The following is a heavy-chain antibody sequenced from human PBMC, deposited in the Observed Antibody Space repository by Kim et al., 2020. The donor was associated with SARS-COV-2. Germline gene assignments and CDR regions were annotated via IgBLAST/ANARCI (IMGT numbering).Heavy chain of an antibody. CDR3: ATDLSKVGATAFDI. D-gene: IGHD1-26*01. Sequence: AKKFQGRVTMTEDTSTDTAYMELSSLRSEDTAVYYCATDLSKVGATAFDIWGQGTMVTVSS. V-gene: IGHV1-24*01. J-gene: IGHJ3*02.